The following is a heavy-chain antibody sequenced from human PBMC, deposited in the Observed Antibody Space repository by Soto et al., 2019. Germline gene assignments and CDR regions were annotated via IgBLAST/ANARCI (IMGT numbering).Heavy chain of an antibody. Sequence: PSETLSRTCTVGGSSIRNSYYFWDWIRQPPGKGLEWIGRILNNGSPHHNPSLKSRVTISVDTSKNQFSLKLSSVTAADTAVYYCARNSYEDYYDSSGYYYAAFDIWGQGTMVT. D-gene: IGHD3-22*01. J-gene: IGHJ3*02. CDR3: ARNSYEDYYDSSGYYYAAFDI. CDR1: GSSIRNSYYF. V-gene: IGHV4-39*01. CDR2: ILNNGSP.